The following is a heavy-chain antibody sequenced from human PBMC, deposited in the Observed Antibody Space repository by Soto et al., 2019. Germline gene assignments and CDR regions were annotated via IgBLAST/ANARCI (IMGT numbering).Heavy chain of an antibody. CDR2: IWFDGSDK. CDR3: ARLYCSASSCYSVGAFDI. Sequence: LRLSCAASGFTFSSYGMHWVRQAPGKGLEWVALIWFDGSDKYYTESVKGRFTISRDNSKSTLYLQMNSLRAEDTAVYYCARLYCSASSCYSVGAFDIRGQGTMVT. D-gene: IGHD2-15*01. J-gene: IGHJ3*02. V-gene: IGHV3-33*01. CDR1: GFTFSSYG.